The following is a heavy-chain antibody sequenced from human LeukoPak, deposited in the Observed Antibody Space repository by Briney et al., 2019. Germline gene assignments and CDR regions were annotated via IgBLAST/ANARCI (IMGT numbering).Heavy chain of an antibody. CDR1: EFSFSTSW. CDR3: ARDLGSGWWSFDY. Sequence: PGESLRHSCAASEFSFSTSWMSWVREAPGKGLEWVANIKADGSDTYYGDSVKGRFIISRDNAKNSLYLQMNRLRAEDSAVYFCARDLGSGWWSFDYWGRGTLVTVSS. CDR2: IKADGSDT. D-gene: IGHD6-19*01. J-gene: IGHJ4*02. V-gene: IGHV3-7*03.